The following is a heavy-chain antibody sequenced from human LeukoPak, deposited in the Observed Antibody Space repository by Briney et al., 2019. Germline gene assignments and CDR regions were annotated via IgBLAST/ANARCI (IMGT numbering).Heavy chain of an antibody. CDR3: ARAQPDSVWGSYPRYFDY. D-gene: IGHD3-16*01. Sequence: SETLSLTCTVSGGSISGYYWNWIRQPPGKGLEWIGYIYYSGSTNYNPSLKSRVTVPLDTSKNQFSLKLSSVTAADTAVYYCARAQPDSVWGSYPRYFDYWGQGTLVTVSS. CDR2: IYYSGST. CDR1: GGSISGYY. V-gene: IGHV4-59*01. J-gene: IGHJ4*02.